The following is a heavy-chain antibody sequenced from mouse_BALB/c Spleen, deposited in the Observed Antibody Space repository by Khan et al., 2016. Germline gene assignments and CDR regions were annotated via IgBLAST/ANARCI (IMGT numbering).Heavy chain of an antibody. Sequence: EVELVESGGGLVQPGGSLRLSCATSGFTFTDYYMSWVRQPPGKALEWLGFIRNKANGYTTEYSASVKGRFTISRDNSQSILYLQMNTLRAEDSATYYCARELYYAMDYWGQGTSVTVSS. CDR2: IRNKANGYTT. CDR1: GFTFTDYY. V-gene: IGHV7-3*02. CDR3: ARELYYAMDY. J-gene: IGHJ4*01.